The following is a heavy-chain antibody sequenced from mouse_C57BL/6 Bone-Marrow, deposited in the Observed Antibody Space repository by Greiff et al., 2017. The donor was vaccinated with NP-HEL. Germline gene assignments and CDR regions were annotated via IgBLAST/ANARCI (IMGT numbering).Heavy chain of an antibody. CDR3: AREDGNFFFAY. CDR1: GYSITSGYD. V-gene: IGHV3-1*01. D-gene: IGHD2-1*01. Sequence: EVKLLESGPGMVKPSQSLSLTCTVTGYSITSGYDWHWIRHFPGNKLEWMGYISYSGSTNYNPSLKSRISITHDTSKNNCFLKLNSVTTEDTSTYYVAREDGNFFFAYWGQGTLVTVSA. CDR2: ISYSGST. J-gene: IGHJ3*01.